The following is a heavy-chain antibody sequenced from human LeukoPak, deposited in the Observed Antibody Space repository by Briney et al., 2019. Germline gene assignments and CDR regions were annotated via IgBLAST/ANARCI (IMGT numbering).Heavy chain of an antibody. CDR2: ISNSSSYI. J-gene: IGHJ6*02. V-gene: IGHV3-21*01. CDR3: ARFITGTPPYYYGMDV. D-gene: IGHD1-20*01. CDR1: GFTFSSYS. Sequence: PGGSLRLSCAASGFTFSSYSMNWVRQAPGKGLEWVSSISNSSSYIYYADSVKGRFTISRDNAKNSLYLQMNSLSAEDTAVYYCARFITGTPPYYYGMDVWGQGTTVTVSS.